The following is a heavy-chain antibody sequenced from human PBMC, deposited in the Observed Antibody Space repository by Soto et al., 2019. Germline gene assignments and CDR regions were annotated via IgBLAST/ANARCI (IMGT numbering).Heavy chain of an antibody. CDR3: AKERSYSYDAFDL. D-gene: IGHD2-21*01. CDR1: EFTFSNYG. J-gene: IGHJ3*01. Sequence: QVQLVESGGGVVQPGGSLRLSCAASEFTFSNYGMHWVRQAPGKGLEWVAVISYDGRDKNYAGSVKGRFTISRDNLKNTRSLQMSSLRTDDTAIYYGAKERSYSYDAFDLWGQGTMVTVSS. CDR2: ISYDGRDK. V-gene: IGHV3-30*18.